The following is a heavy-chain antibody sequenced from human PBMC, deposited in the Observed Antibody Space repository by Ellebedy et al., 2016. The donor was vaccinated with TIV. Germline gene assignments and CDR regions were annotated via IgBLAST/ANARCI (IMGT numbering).Heavy chain of an antibody. CDR2: ISYSGST. CDR3: AGLPYDFWSGYYPDS. V-gene: IGHV4-59*01. D-gene: IGHD3-3*01. CDR1: GGSISPYY. Sequence: SETLSLXCSVSGGSISPYYWHWFRQPPGKGLEWIGYISYSGSTNYNPSLKSRVTISVDTSKNQFSLKVSSVTAADTAVYYCAGLPYDFWSGYYPDSWGQGTLVTVSS. J-gene: IGHJ4*02.